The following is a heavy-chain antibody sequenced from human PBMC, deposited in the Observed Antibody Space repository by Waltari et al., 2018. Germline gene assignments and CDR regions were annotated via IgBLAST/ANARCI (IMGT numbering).Heavy chain of an antibody. CDR3: ARARAWGPKAFDV. V-gene: IGHV1-2*04. J-gene: IGHJ3*01. D-gene: IGHD7-27*01. CDR1: GYHFIDYY. CDR2: VNPNSGGT. Sequence: QVQLVQSEAEVRKPGASVKVSCQASGYHFIDYYVHWVRQAPGQGLEWMGWVNPNSGGTMYLRKFEGWVTFSTDTSVNTAYMEVTRLKSDDTATYFCARARAWGPKAFDVWGQGTRLTVSS.